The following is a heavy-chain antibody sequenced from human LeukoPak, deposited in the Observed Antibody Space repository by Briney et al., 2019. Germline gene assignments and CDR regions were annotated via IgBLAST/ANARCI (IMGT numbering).Heavy chain of an antibody. CDR2: INHSGST. V-gene: IGHV4-38-2*02. CDR1: GYSISSGFY. D-gene: IGHD1-26*01. J-gene: IGHJ5*02. Sequence: SETLSLTCSVSGYSISSGFYWDWIRQPPGKGLEWIGEINHSGSTNYNPSLKSRVTISVDTSKNQFSLQVNSVTPEDTAVYYCARYSGTQFGPWGQGTLVTVSS. CDR3: ARYSGTQFGP.